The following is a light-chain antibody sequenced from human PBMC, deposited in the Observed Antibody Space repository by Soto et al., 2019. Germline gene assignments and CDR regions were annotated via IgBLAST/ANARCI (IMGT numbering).Light chain of an antibody. J-gene: IGKJ3*01. Sequence: DIQMTQSPSSLSASVGDRVTITCRASQSIIGITSFLNWYQQKPGKAPKLLIYAASTLQSGVPSRFSGSGSGTDFTLTISGLQPEDFATCYCQQSYSPLFTFGPGTKVDIK. CDR1: QSIIGITSF. CDR3: QQSYSPLFT. V-gene: IGKV1-39*01. CDR2: AAS.